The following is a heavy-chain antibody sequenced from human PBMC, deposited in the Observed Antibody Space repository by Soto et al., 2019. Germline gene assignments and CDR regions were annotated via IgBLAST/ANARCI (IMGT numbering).Heavy chain of an antibody. Sequence: GGSLRLSCAASGFTFSSYAMSWVRQAPGKGLEWVSAISGSGGSTYYADSVKGRFTISRDNSKNTLYLQMNSLRAEDTAVYYCAKDYYDSSGYYDFDYWGQGTLVTVSS. CDR3: AKDYYDSSGYYDFDY. J-gene: IGHJ4*02. V-gene: IGHV3-23*01. CDR2: ISGSGGST. D-gene: IGHD3-22*01. CDR1: GFTFSSYA.